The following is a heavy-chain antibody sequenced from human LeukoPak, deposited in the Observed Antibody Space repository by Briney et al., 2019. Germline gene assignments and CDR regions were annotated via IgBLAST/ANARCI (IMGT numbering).Heavy chain of an antibody. Sequence: SETLSLTCTVSGGSISGGDYYWSWIRQPPGKGLEWIGYIYYSGSTYYNPSLKSRVTISVDTSKNQFSLKLSSVTAADTAVYYCARDQYYYDSSDSTYYYYGMDVWGQGTTVTVSS. CDR1: GGSISGGDYY. CDR2: IYYSGST. D-gene: IGHD3-22*01. V-gene: IGHV4-30-4*01. CDR3: ARDQYYYDSSDSTYYYYGMDV. J-gene: IGHJ6*02.